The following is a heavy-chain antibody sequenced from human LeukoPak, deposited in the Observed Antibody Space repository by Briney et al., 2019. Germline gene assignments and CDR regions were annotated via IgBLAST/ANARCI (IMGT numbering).Heavy chain of an antibody. CDR2: IYYSGST. Sequence: PSETLSLTCTVSGGSISSYYWSWIRQPPGKGLEWIGYIYYSGSTNYNPSLKSRVTISVDTSKNQFSLRLSSVTAADTAVYYCARTTEGGYTYNYFYYYYMDVWGKGTTVTISS. V-gene: IGHV4-59*01. CDR3: ARTTEGGYTYNYFYYYYMDV. D-gene: IGHD5-18*01. J-gene: IGHJ6*03. CDR1: GGSISSYY.